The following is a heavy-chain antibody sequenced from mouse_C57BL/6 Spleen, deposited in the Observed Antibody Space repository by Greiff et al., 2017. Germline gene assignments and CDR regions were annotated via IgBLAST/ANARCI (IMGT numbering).Heavy chain of an antibody. D-gene: IGHD1-1*01. CDR1: GYSFTGYF. V-gene: IGHV1-20*01. CDR3: ARLLYGSSSYYFDY. Sequence: EVQLQQSGPELVKPGDSVKISCKASGYSFTGYFMNWVMQSHGKSLEWIGRINPYNGDTFYNQKFKGKATLTVDKSSSTAHLELRSLTSEDSAVYYCARLLYGSSSYYFDYWGQGTTLTVSS. J-gene: IGHJ2*01. CDR2: INPYNGDT.